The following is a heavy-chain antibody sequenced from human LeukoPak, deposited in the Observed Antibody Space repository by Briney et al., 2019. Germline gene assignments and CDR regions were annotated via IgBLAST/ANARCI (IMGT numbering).Heavy chain of an antibody. J-gene: IGHJ3*02. CDR3: AREGEGYPDAFDI. D-gene: IGHD3-10*01. CDR1: GGSISSYY. CDR2: IYYSGST. Sequence: SETLSLTCTVSGGSISSYYWSWIRQPPGKGLEWIGYIYYSGSTNYNPSLKSRVTISVDTSKNHFSLKLSSVTAADTAVYYCAREGEGYPDAFDIWGQGTMVTVSS. V-gene: IGHV4-59*01.